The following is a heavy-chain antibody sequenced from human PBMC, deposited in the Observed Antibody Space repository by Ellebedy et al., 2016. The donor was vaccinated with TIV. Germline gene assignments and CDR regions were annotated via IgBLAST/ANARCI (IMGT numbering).Heavy chain of an antibody. CDR3: ARASSTMVRGVSY. CDR1: GYTFTSYG. J-gene: IGHJ4*02. Sequence: ASVKVSXXASGYTFTSYGISWVRQAPGQGLEWMGWISAYNGNTNYAQKLQGRVTMTTDTSTSTAYMELRSLTSDDTAVYYCARASSTMVRGVSYWGQGTLVTVSS. V-gene: IGHV1-18*01. D-gene: IGHD3-10*01. CDR2: ISAYNGNT.